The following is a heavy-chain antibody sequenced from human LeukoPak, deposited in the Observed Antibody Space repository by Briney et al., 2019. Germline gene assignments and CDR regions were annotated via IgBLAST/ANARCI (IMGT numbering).Heavy chain of an antibody. CDR2: ISGSGSGGST. CDR3: AKSGYNRFDY. J-gene: IGHJ4*02. Sequence: PGGSLRLSCAASGFTFSSSAMSWVRQAPGKGLEWVSNISGSGSGGSTYYADSVKGRFTIFRDNSKNTLYLQMNSLRAEDTAVYYCAKSGYNRFDYWGQGTLVTVSS. CDR1: GFTFSSSA. V-gene: IGHV3-23*01. D-gene: IGHD5-24*01.